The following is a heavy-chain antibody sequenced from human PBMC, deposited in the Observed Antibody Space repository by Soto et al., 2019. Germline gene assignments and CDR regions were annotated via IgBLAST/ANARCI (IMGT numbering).Heavy chain of an antibody. CDR2: IYYSGST. CDR1: GGSISSSSYY. CDR3: ASLPTTVTSAFDI. V-gene: IGHV4-39*01. Sequence: SETLSLTCTVSGGSISSSSYYWGWIRQPPGKGLGWIGSIYYSGSTYYNPSLKSRVTISVDTSKNQFSLKLSSVTAADSAVYYCASLPTTVTSAFDIWGQGTMVTVS. D-gene: IGHD4-17*01. J-gene: IGHJ3*02.